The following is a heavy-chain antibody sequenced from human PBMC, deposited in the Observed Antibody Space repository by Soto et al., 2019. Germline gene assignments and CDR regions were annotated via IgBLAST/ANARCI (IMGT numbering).Heavy chain of an antibody. CDR2: ISGRGGST. CDR1: GFTFSSYA. V-gene: IGHV3-23*01. CDR3: AKKGDGYNSSPTENDAFDI. J-gene: IGHJ3*02. D-gene: IGHD5-12*01. Sequence: EVQLLESGGGLVQPGGSLRLSCAASGFTFSSYAMSWVRQAPGKGLEWVSAISGRGGSTYYADSVKGRFTISRDNSKNTLYLQMNSLRAEDTAVYYCAKKGDGYNSSPTENDAFDIWGQGTMVTVSS.